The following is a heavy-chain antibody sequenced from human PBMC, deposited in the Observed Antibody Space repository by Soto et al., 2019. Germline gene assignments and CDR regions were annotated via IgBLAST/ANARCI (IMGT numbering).Heavy chain of an antibody. CDR1: GYSFTSYW. CDR3: ARPSCRGGSCYRAAFDI. Sequence: PGASLKISCKCSGYSFTSYWIGGVRQMRGKGLGWMGIIYPGDSDTRDNPSFQGQVTISADKSITTAYLQWSSRKASDTAMYYCARPSCRGGSCYRAAFDIWGQGTMVTVSS. D-gene: IGHD2-15*01. CDR2: IYPGDSDT. V-gene: IGHV5-51*01. J-gene: IGHJ3*02.